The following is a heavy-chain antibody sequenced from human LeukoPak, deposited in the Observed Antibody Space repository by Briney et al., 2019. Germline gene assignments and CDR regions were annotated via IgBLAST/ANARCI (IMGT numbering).Heavy chain of an antibody. J-gene: IGHJ6*03. D-gene: IGHD3-22*01. V-gene: IGHV1-69*05. CDR2: IIPIFGTA. CDR1: GGTFSSYA. CDR3: ARGYYDSSGYYYYYYYMDV. Sequence: ASVKVSCKASGGTFSSYAISWVRQAPGQGLEWMGGIIPIFGTANYAQKSQGRVTITTDESTSTAYMELSSLRSEDTAVYYCARGYYDSSGYYYYYYYMDVWGKGTTVTVSS.